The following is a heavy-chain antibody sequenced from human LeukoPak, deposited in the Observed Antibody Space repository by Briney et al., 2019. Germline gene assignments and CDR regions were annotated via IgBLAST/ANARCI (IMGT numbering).Heavy chain of an antibody. J-gene: IGHJ4*02. D-gene: IGHD6-19*01. Sequence: ASVKVSCKASGYTFIHYYMHWVRQAPGQGLEWMGIINPSGGTTSYAQKFQGRVTMTRDMSTGTVYMELRSLRSDDTAVYYCARGSGWYSPQYGGFDYWGQGTLVTVSS. CDR2: INPSGGTT. CDR3: ARGSGWYSPQYGGFDY. CDR1: GYTFIHYY. V-gene: IGHV1-46*01.